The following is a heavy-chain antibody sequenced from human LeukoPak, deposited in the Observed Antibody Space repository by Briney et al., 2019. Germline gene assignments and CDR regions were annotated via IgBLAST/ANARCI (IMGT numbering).Heavy chain of an antibody. CDR2: IRSKTNNYAT. CDR1: GFSFSGSA. Sequence: GGSLRLSCAASGFSFSGSAIHWVRQASGKGLEWLGRIRSKTNNYATAYGASVNDRFTISRDDSKNTAYLQMNSLRAEDTAVYYCARDFKIMWTPPDYWGQGTLVTVSS. D-gene: IGHD3-16*01. CDR3: ARDFKIMWTPPDY. V-gene: IGHV3-73*01. J-gene: IGHJ4*02.